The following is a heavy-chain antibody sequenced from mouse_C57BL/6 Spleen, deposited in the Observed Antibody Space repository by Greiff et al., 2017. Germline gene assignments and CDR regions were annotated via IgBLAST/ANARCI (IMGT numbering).Heavy chain of an antibody. J-gene: IGHJ4*01. CDR3: ARQYGSSAMDY. CDR1: GYTFTRYW. V-gene: IGHV1-61*01. Sequence: QVQLQQPGAELVRPGSSVKLSCKASGYTFTRYWMDLVKPRPGQGLEWIGNIYPSDSETHYNQKFKDKATLTVDKSSSTAYMQLSSLTSEDSTVYYCARQYGSSAMDYWGQGTSVTVSS. CDR2: IYPSDSET. D-gene: IGHD1-1*01.